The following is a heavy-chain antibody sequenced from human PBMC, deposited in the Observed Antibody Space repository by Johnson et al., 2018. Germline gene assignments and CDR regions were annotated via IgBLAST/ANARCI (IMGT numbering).Heavy chain of an antibody. CDR3: TTCLGNDLCKYYYYYMDV. CDR1: GFTFSNAW. Sequence: EVRLGETGGGLVKPGGSLRLSCAASGFTFSNAWMHWVRQAPGKGLEWVGNIKSKSDGGTTDYGALVKGRFTISRADSKNTLYLQMNSLKTEDTAVYYSTTCLGNDLCKYYYYYMDVWGKGTTVTVSS. V-gene: IGHV3-15*07. CDR2: IKSKSDGGTT. J-gene: IGHJ6*03. D-gene: IGHD5-12*01.